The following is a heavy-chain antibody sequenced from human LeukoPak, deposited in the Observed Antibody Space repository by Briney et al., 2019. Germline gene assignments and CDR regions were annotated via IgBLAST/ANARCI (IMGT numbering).Heavy chain of an antibody. V-gene: IGHV4-39*07. Sequence: PSETLSLTCTVSGGSISSSSYYWGWIRQPPGKGLEWIGSIYYSGSTYYNPSLKSRVTISVDTSKNQFSLKLSSVTAADTAVYYCARWTYGDYGAFDIWGQGTMVTVSS. CDR2: IYYSGST. D-gene: IGHD4-17*01. J-gene: IGHJ3*02. CDR3: ARWTYGDYGAFDI. CDR1: GGSISSSSYY.